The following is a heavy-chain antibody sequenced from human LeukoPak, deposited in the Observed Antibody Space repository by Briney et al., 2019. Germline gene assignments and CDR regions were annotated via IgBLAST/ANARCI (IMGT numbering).Heavy chain of an antibody. CDR3: ARADGITIFGVAIFDY. CDR1: GYTFTSYY. V-gene: IGHV1-46*01. D-gene: IGHD3-3*01. Sequence: ASVKVSCKASGYTFTSYYMHWVRQAPGQGLEWMGIINPSGGSTSYAQKFQGRVTMTRDMSTSTVYMELSSLRSEDTAVYYCARADGITIFGVAIFDYWGQGTLVTVSS. CDR2: INPSGGST. J-gene: IGHJ4*02.